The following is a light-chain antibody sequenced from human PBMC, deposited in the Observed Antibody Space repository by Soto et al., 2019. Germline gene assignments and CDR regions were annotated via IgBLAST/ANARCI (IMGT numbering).Light chain of an antibody. V-gene: IGKV1-27*01. J-gene: IGKJ3*01. Sequence: DIQMTQSPSSLSASVGDRVTITCRASQDIRNDLAWYQQKPGKVPKVLIHAASTLQSGVPSLFSGSGSGTDFTLTISGLQPDDVATYYCQKCNIAPFTFGPGTKVDIK. CDR1: QDIRND. CDR2: AAS. CDR3: QKCNIAPFT.